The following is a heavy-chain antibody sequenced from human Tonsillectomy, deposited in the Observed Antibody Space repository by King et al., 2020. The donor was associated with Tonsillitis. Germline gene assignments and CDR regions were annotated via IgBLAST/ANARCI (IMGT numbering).Heavy chain of an antibody. CDR1: GYTFTSYY. Sequence: QLVQSGAEVKKPGASVKVSCKASGYTFTSYYMHWVRQAPGQGLEWMGIINPSGGSTSYAQKFQGRVTMTRDTSTSTVYMELSSLRSEDTAVYYCARDPYPVRFLEWLLYGPNFDYWGQGTLVTVSS. D-gene: IGHD3-3*01. J-gene: IGHJ4*02. CDR2: INPSGGST. V-gene: IGHV1-46*01. CDR3: ARDPYPVRFLEWLLYGPNFDY.